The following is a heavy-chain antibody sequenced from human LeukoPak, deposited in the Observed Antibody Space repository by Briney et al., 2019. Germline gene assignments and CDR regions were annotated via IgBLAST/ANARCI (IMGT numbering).Heavy chain of an antibody. J-gene: IGHJ5*02. Sequence: SESLSLTCTVSGGSISSGGYYWSWIRQHPGKGLVWIGYIYYSGSTYYNPSLKSRVTISVDTSKNQFSLKLSSVTAADTAVYYCARDGPDTVTMGWFDPWGQGTLVTVSS. CDR1: GGSISSGGYY. CDR2: IYYSGST. D-gene: IGHD4-17*01. CDR3: ARDGPDTVTMGWFDP. V-gene: IGHV4-31*03.